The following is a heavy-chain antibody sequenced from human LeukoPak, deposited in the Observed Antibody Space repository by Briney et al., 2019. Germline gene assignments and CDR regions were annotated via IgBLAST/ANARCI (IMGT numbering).Heavy chain of an antibody. V-gene: IGHV4-39*01. J-gene: IGHJ4*02. CDR1: GGSISSSSYY. D-gene: IGHD3-16*01. Sequence: SEILSLTCTVSGGSISSSSYYWGWIRQPPGKGLEWIGSIYYSGSTYYNPSLKSRVTISVDTSKNQFSLKLSSVTAADTAVYYCARHNYVWGSYLLPFDYWGQGTLVTVSS. CDR2: IYYSGST. CDR3: ARHNYVWGSYLLPFDY.